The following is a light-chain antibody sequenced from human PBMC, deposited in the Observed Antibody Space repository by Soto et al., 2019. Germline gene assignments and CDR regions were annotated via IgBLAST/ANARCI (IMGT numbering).Light chain of an antibody. Sequence: IVLTQSPGTLSLSPGERGTLSCRASQSVSSFLAWYQQKPGQAPRLLIYDTSSRATGITDRFSGSGSGKEFTITISSLKYEDFAVYYCQPYNNWPQTVGQATKVEIK. V-gene: IGKV3D-15*01. J-gene: IGKJ1*01. CDR1: QSVSSF. CDR2: DTS. CDR3: QPYNNWPQT.